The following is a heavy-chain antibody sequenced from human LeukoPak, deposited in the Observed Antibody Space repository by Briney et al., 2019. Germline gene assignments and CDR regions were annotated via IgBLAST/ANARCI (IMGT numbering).Heavy chain of an antibody. CDR1: GFTFSNYW. Sequence: GGSLRLSCAASGFTFSNYWMTWVRQAPGKGLEWVANIKQDGSEKYYVDPVKGRFTISRDNSNNTLHLQMNRLRVKDTAVYYCASDPPGDYGLGFWGQGTLVTVSS. CDR2: IKQDGSEK. D-gene: IGHD4-17*01. CDR3: ASDPPGDYGLGF. V-gene: IGHV3-7*04. J-gene: IGHJ4*02.